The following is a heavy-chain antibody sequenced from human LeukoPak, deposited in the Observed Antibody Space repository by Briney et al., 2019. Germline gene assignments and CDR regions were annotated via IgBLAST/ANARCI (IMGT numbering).Heavy chain of an antibody. V-gene: IGHV3-23*01. CDR1: GFTFSTSA. Sequence: PGGFLRLSCAASGFTFSTSAMNWVRQAPGKGLEWVSAISTSGASTYYADSVKGRFSISRDNSRNTLYLQMNSLRAEDTAVFYCARAIVGATTRSFDYWGQGTLVTVSS. CDR2: ISTSGAST. CDR3: ARAIVGATTRSFDY. D-gene: IGHD1-26*01. J-gene: IGHJ4*02.